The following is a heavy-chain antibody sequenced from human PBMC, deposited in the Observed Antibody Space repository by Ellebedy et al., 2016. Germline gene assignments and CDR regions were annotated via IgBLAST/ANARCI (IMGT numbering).Heavy chain of an antibody. J-gene: IGHJ2*01. V-gene: IGHV1-3*01. CDR3: ARGNYFGSASNYVYWYFDL. D-gene: IGHD3-10*01. Sequence: ASVKVSCKSSGYTFISYAMHWVRQAPGQRLEWMGWINAGTGDTTYSEKFQGRVAITRDPSASTAYMELRSLRSEDTALYYWARGNYFGSASNYVYWYFDLWGRGTRVTVSS. CDR1: GYTFISYA. CDR2: INAGTGDT.